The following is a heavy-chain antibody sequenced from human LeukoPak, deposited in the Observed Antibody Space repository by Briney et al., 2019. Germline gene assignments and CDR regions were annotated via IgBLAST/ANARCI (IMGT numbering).Heavy chain of an antibody. V-gene: IGHV3-23*01. CDR3: AKNGDRGAYCTGGTCYPYFYYYMDV. Sequence: GGSLRLSCAASGITFSSYGMSWGRQAPGKGLEWVSGISSTGGTTYYADSVKGRFTISRDNSKNTLYLQMNSLRAEDTAIYYCAKNGDRGAYCTGGTCYPYFYYYMDVWGKGTTVTI. CDR2: ISSTGGTT. J-gene: IGHJ6*03. D-gene: IGHD2-15*01. CDR1: GITFSSYG.